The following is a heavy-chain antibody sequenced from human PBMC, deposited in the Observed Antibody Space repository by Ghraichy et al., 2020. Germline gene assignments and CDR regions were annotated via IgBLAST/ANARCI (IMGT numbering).Heavy chain of an antibody. CDR3: NTVGDWHGSGY. CDR1: GFRFNTAW. CDR2: LKSNNDGGTA. D-gene: IGHD3-10*01. Sequence: LSLTCAASGFRFNTAWMSWVRQAPGKGLEWVGRLKSNNDGGTADYAAAVKGRFTMSRDDSRDTLYLHLNSLKTEDTAVYYCNTVGDWHGSGYRGQGTPVTVSS. J-gene: IGHJ4*02. V-gene: IGHV3-15*01.